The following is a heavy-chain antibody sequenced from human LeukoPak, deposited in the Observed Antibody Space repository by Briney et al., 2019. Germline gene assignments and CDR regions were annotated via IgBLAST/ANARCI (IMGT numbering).Heavy chain of an antibody. Sequence: ASVKVSCKASGGTFSSYAISWVRQAPGQGLEWMGRIIPILGIANYAQKFQGRVTMTRDTSTSTVYMELSSLRSEDTAVYYCARTAYCGGDCYHNWFDPWGQGTLVTVSS. CDR2: IIPILGIA. V-gene: IGHV1-69*04. D-gene: IGHD2-21*01. J-gene: IGHJ5*02. CDR1: GGTFSSYA. CDR3: ARTAYCGGDCYHNWFDP.